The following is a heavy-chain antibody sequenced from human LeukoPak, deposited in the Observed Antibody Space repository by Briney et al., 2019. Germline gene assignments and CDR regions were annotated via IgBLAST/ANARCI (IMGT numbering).Heavy chain of an antibody. V-gene: IGHV3-48*01. CDR3: ARGVVVVAATPPWFDP. Sequence: GGSLRLSCAASGFTFNSYGMNWVRQAPGKGLEWVSYISSSSSTIYYADSVKGRFTISRDNAKDSLYLQMNSLRAEDTAVYYCARGVVVVAATPPWFDPWGQGTLVTVSS. CDR1: GFTFNSYG. D-gene: IGHD2-15*01. CDR2: ISSSSSTI. J-gene: IGHJ5*02.